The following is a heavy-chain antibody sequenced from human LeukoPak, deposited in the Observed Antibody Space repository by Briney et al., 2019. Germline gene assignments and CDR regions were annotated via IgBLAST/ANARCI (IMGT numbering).Heavy chain of an antibody. J-gene: IGHJ6*03. V-gene: IGHV4-59*01. CDR3: ARVRRVSSSYSTNYYYMDV. CDR2: ILYTGSA. D-gene: IGHD6-6*01. Sequence: SETLSLTCNVSGDSIPSYYWSWIRRPPGKRLEWIGFILYTGSANYNPSLESRISISVGTSKSQFSLTVKSVTAADTAVYYCARVRRVSSSYSTNYYYMDVWGKGTTVTVSS. CDR1: GDSIPSYY.